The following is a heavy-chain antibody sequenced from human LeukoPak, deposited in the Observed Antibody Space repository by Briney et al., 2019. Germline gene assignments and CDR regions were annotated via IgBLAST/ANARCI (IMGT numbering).Heavy chain of an antibody. CDR1: GFTFSSYA. D-gene: IGHD2-2*01. CDR3: AKGNLVIVPAAIGY. J-gene: IGHJ4*02. Sequence: GRSLRLSCAASGFTFSSYAMHWVRQAPGKGLEWVAVISYDGSNKYYADSVKGRFTISRDNSKNTLYLQMNSLRAEDTAVYYCAKGNLVIVPAAIGYWGQGTLVTVSS. CDR2: ISYDGSNK. V-gene: IGHV3-30-3*01.